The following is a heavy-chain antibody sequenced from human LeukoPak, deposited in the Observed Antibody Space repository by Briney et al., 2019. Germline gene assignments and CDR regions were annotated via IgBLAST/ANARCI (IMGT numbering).Heavy chain of an antibody. V-gene: IGHV3-9*01. CDR1: GFTFDDYA. J-gene: IGHJ4*02. Sequence: SLRLSCAASGFTFDDYAMHWVRQAPGKGLEWVSGISWNSGSIGYADSVKGRFAISRDNAKNSLYLQMNSLRAEDTALYYCAKAFESSTSCYFGYWGQGTLVTVSS. CDR3: AKAFESSTSCYFGY. D-gene: IGHD2-2*01. CDR2: ISWNSGSI.